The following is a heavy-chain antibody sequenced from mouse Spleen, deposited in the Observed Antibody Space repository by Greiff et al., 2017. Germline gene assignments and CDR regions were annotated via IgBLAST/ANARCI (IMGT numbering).Heavy chain of an antibody. J-gene: IGHJ3*01. CDR2: ISDGGSYT. Sequence: EVKLVESGGGLVKPGGSLKLSCAASGFTFSDYYMYWVRQTPEKRLEWVATISDGGSYTYYPDSVKGRFTISRDNAKNNLYLQMSSLKSEDTAMYYCAREGDRYDGAWFAYWGQGTLVTVSA. D-gene: IGHD2-14*01. CDR3: AREGDRYDGAWFAY. V-gene: IGHV5-4*02. CDR1: GFTFSDYY.